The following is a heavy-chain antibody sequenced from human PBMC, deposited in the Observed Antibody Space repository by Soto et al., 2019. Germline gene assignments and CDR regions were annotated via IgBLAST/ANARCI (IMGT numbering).Heavy chain of an antibody. CDR3: ATDGFNKPGYYYGMGV. J-gene: IGHJ6*02. CDR2: IWSDASNK. CDR1: GFSFSNHG. Sequence: QVRLVESGGGVVQPGGSLRLSCAASGFSFSNHGMHWVRQAPGKGLEWVAAIWSDASNKYYADSGKGRFTISRDNSKNTLYLQMNALRADDTAVYYCATDGFNKPGYYYGMGVWGQGTTVTVSS. V-gene: IGHV3-33*03. D-gene: IGHD6-25*01.